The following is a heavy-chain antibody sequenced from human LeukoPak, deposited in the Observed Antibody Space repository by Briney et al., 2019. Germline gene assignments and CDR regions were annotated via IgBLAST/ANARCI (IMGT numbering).Heavy chain of an antibody. CDR3: ARVAAEVVGVPGPIGFGWLRRDYYYMDV. V-gene: IGHV1-46*01. D-gene: IGHD2-2*02. CDR1: GYTFTSYY. J-gene: IGHJ6*03. CDR2: INPSAGST. Sequence: ASVKVSCKASGYTFTSYYMHWVRQAPGQGLEWMGIINPSAGSTSYAQKFQGRVTMTRDMSTSTVYMELSSLRSEDTAVYYCARVAAEVVGVPGPIGFGWLRRDYYYMDVWGKGTTVTVSS.